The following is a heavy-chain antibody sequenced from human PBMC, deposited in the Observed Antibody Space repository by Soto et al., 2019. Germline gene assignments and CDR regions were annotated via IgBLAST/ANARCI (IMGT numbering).Heavy chain of an antibody. CDR2: IYYSGST. J-gene: IGHJ4*02. V-gene: IGHV4-59*08. Sequence: PSETLSLTFTVSGGSISNYYWSWIRQPPGKGLEWIGYIYYSGSTNYNPSLKSRVTISVDTSKNQFSLKLSSVTAADTAVYYCARRYGPGFDYWGQGTLVTVS. CDR3: ARRYGPGFDY. CDR1: GGSISNYY. D-gene: IGHD4-17*01.